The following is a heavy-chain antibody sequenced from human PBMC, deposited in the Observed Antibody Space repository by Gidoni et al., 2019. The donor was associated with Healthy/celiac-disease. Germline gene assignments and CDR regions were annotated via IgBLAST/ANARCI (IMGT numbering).Heavy chain of an antibody. V-gene: IGHV3-53*01. J-gene: IGHJ4*02. CDR1: GFTVSSNY. CDR2: IYSVGST. D-gene: IGHD6-19*01. CDR3: ARGALGEQWLVPDY. Sequence: EVQLVESGGGLIQPGGSLRLSCAASGFTVSSNYMSWVRQAPGKGLEWVSVIYSVGSTYYADSVKGRFTISRDNSKNTLYLQMNSLRAEDTAVYYCARGALGEQWLVPDYWGQGTLVTVSS.